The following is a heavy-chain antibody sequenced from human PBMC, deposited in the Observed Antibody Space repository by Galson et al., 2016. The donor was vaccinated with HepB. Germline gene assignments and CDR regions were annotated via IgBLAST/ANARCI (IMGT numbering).Heavy chain of an antibody. CDR1: GFSFNNFA. CDR3: AKEMVYCNSANCRTESFFDY. D-gene: IGHD2-2*01. Sequence: SLRLSCAASGFSFNNFAIHWVRQAPVKGLEWVAIIWHDGTNEFYGDSVKGRFTILRDNSRNTVYLLMNSLRAEDTAVYYCAKEMVYCNSANCRTESFFDYWGQGTLVTVSS. V-gene: IGHV3-33*06. J-gene: IGHJ4*02. CDR2: IWHDGTNE.